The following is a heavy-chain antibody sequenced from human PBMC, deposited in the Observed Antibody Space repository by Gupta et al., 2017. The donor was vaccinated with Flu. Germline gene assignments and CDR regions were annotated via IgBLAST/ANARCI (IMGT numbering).Heavy chain of an antibody. J-gene: IGHJ4*02. CDR2: IYYSGST. CDR1: GGSISSSSYY. V-gene: IGHV4-39*01. D-gene: IGHD3-3*01. CDR3: ARHTGFLEWLLPRFDY. Sequence: QLQLQEPGPGLVKPSETLSLTCTVSGGSISSSSYYWGWIRQPPGKGLEWIGSIYYSGSTYYNPSLKSRVTISVDTSKNQFSLKLSSVTAADTAVYYCARHTGFLEWLLPRFDYWGQGTLVTVSS.